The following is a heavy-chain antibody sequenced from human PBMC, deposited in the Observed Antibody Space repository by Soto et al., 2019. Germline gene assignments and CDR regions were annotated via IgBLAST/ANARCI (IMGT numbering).Heavy chain of an antibody. J-gene: IGHJ6*02. CDR3: ARDAGLIVYGMDV. D-gene: IGHD2-8*01. Sequence: PGGSLGLSCAASGFTFSSYWMSWVRQAPGKGLEWVANIKQDGSEKYYVDSVKGRFTISRDNAKNSLYLQMNSLRAEDTAVYYCARDAGLIVYGMDVWGQGTTVTVSS. CDR1: GFTFSSYW. V-gene: IGHV3-7*05. CDR2: IKQDGSEK.